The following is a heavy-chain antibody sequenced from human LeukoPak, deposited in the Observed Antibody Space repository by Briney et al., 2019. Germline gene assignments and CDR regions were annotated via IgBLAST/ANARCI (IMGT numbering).Heavy chain of an antibody. Sequence: PGGSLRLSCAASGFTFSSYAMSWVRQAPGKGLEWVSAISGSGGSTYFADSVKGRFTISRDNSKNTLYLQMNSLRAEDTAVYYCAKVSRGIAVAGAHFFDYWGQGTLVTVSS. CDR2: ISGSGGST. J-gene: IGHJ4*02. CDR1: GFTFSSYA. V-gene: IGHV3-23*01. CDR3: AKVSRGIAVAGAHFFDY. D-gene: IGHD6-19*01.